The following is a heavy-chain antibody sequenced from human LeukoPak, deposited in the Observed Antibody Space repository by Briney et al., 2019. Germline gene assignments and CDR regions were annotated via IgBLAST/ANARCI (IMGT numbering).Heavy chain of an antibody. CDR1: GFIVSSNY. CDR3: ATQIGETPGDLDY. J-gene: IGHJ4*02. Sequence: PGGSLRLSCAASGFIVSSNYMSWVRQAPGKGLEWVSVIYSGGSIYYADSVKGRFTISRDNSKNTLYLQMNSLRAEDTAVYYCATQIGETPGDLDYWGQGTLVTVSS. CDR2: IYSGGSI. V-gene: IGHV3-53*01. D-gene: IGHD4-23*01.